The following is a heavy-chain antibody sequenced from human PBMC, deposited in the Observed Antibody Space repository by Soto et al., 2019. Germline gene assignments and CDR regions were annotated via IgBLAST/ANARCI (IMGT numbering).Heavy chain of an antibody. Sequence: PGGSLRLSCAASGFTFDDYAMTWARQAPGKGLEWVSAISGSGGSTYYADSVKGRFTISRDNSKNTLYLQMNSLRAEDTAVYYCAKRSSSSTFDYWGQGTLVTVSS. V-gene: IGHV3-23*01. CDR2: ISGSGGST. J-gene: IGHJ4*02. D-gene: IGHD6-6*01. CDR3: AKRSSSSTFDY. CDR1: GFTFDDYA.